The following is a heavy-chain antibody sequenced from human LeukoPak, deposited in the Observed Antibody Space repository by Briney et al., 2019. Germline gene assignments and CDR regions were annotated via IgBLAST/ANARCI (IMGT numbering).Heavy chain of an antibody. V-gene: IGHV4-34*01. Sequence: PSETLSLTCAVYGGSFSGYYWSWIRQPPGKGLEWIGEINHSGSTNYNPSLKSRVTISVDTSKNQFSLKLSSVTAADTAVYYCARRVSRGPRRMWFDPWGQGTLVTVSS. CDR3: ARRVSRGPRRMWFDP. CDR2: INHSGST. J-gene: IGHJ5*02. D-gene: IGHD1-14*01. CDR1: GGSFSGYY.